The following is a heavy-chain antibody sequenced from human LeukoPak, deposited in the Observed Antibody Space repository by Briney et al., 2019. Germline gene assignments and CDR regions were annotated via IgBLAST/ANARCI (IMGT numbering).Heavy chain of an antibody. V-gene: IGHV3-21*01. Sequence: GGSLRLSCAASGFTFSSYSMNWVRQAPGKGLEWVSSISSSSSYIYYADSVKGRFTISRDNAKNSLYLQMNSLRAEDTAVYYCARDRGVRLHCSSTSCPYYYYYGMDVWGQGTTVTVSS. CDR2: ISSSSSYI. CDR3: ARDRGVRLHCSSTSCPYYYYYGMDV. J-gene: IGHJ6*02. CDR1: GFTFSSYS. D-gene: IGHD2-2*01.